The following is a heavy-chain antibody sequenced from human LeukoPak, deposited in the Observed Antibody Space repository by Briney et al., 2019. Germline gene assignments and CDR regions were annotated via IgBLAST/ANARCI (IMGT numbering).Heavy chain of an antibody. CDR2: IKQDGSEK. J-gene: IGHJ4*02. CDR3: ARGFDY. CDR1: GFTFSSYE. V-gene: IGHV3-7*04. Sequence: PGGSLRPSCAASGFTFSSYEMTWVRQAPGKGLEWVANIKQDGSEKYYVDSVKGRFTISRDNAKNSLYLQMNSLRAEDTAVYYCARGFDYWGQGTLVTVSS.